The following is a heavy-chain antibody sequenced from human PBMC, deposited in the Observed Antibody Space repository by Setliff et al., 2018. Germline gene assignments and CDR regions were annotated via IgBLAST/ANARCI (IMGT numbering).Heavy chain of an antibody. Sequence: SETLSLTCTVSGGSISTYYWSWIRQTPVKGLEWIGYVYYSGTTNYNPLFKSRVTISVDRPKNQFSLKLSSVTAADTGVYYCAREYYYARSRNFDYWGQGTLVTVSS. CDR2: VYYSGTT. V-gene: IGHV4-59*01. J-gene: IGHJ4*02. D-gene: IGHD3-22*01. CDR1: GGSISTYY. CDR3: AREYYYARSRNFDY.